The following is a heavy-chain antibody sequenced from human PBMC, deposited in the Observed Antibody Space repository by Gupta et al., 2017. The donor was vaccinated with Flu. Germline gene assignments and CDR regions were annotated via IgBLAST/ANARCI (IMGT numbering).Heavy chain of an antibody. CDR1: SYG. J-gene: IGHJ4*02. Sequence: SYGMHWVRQAPGKGLEWVAVISYDGSNKYYADSVKGRFTISRDKSKNTLYLQMNSLRAEDTAVYYCAKDNDYYDRSGYVDYWGQGTLVTVSS. CDR2: ISYDGSNK. V-gene: IGHV3-30*18. CDR3: AKDNDYYDRSGYVDY. D-gene: IGHD3-22*01.